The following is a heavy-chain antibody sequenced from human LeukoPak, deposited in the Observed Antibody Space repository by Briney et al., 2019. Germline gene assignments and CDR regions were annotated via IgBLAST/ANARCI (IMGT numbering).Heavy chain of an antibody. V-gene: IGHV3-74*01. D-gene: IGHD4-11*01. Sequence: GGSVRLSCGASGFAFSQYWMHWVRQAPGKGLVWVSRIDPDGSSTNYADSVKGRFTISRDNAKNTLYLQLNSLRAEDTAVYYCAREDYSNYAPYFDYWGQGTLVTVSS. J-gene: IGHJ4*02. CDR3: AREDYSNYAPYFDY. CDR1: GFAFSQYW. CDR2: IDPDGSST.